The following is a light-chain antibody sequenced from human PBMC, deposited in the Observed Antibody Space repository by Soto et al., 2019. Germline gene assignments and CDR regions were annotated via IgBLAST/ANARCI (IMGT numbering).Light chain of an antibody. CDR1: QRLSSW. Sequence: EIVLTQSPVTLSVSPGARVTLSCRASQRLSSWLAWYQQRPGQAPKLLIYGISTRAAGIADRFSGSGSGTDFTLTISSLEPEDFAVYYCAQYGSSPRTFGQGTKVDIK. CDR3: AQYGSSPRT. V-gene: IGKV3-20*01. J-gene: IGKJ1*01. CDR2: GIS.